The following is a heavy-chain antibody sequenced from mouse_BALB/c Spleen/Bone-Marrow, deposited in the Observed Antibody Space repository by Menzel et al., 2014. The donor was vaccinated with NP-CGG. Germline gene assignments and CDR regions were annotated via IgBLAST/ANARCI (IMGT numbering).Heavy chain of an antibody. J-gene: IGHJ4*01. Sequence: EVMLVESGGGLVKPGGSLKLSCAASGFTFSSYAMSWVRQSPEKRLEWVAEISSGGSYTYYPDTVTGRFTISRYNAKNTLYLEMSSLRSEDTAMYYCAREGLRRRAAMDYWGQGTSVTV. CDR3: AREGLRRRAAMDY. D-gene: IGHD2-4*01. V-gene: IGHV5-9-4*01. CDR1: GFTFSSYA. CDR2: ISSGGSYT.